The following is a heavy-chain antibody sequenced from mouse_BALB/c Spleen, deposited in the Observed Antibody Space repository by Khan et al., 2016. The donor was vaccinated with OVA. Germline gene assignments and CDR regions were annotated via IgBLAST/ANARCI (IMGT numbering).Heavy chain of an antibody. Sequence: QVQLKQSGPEVKKPGETVKISCKASGYSFTNYGMNWVRQAPGKGIKWMGWINTYTGEPTYADDFKGRFAFSLETSASTAYLQINNLKNEDTATYFCASGGYWYFDVWGAGTTVTVSS. CDR1: GYSFTNYG. D-gene: IGHD1-1*02. CDR2: INTYTGEP. CDR3: ASGGYWYFDV. J-gene: IGHJ1*01. V-gene: IGHV9-3-1*01.